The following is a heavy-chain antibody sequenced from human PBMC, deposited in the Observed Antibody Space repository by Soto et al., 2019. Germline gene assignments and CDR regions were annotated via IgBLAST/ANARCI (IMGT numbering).Heavy chain of an antibody. D-gene: IGHD2-15*01. CDR3: ARVEMATFGGSYYSYYGMEV. Sequence: SETLSLTCTVCGGCISSSSYYLGWIRQTPGKGLEWIGSIDYSGSTYYNPSLQSRLTISVDTSRNQFSRQLSSVPAADTDVYYCARVEMATFGGSYYSYYGMEVRGQGTTVTV. CDR2: IDYSGST. CDR1: GGCISSSSYY. J-gene: IGHJ6*02. V-gene: IGHV4-39*01.